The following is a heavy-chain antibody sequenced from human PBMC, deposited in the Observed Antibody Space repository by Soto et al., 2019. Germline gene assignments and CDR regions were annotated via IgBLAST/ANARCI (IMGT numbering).Heavy chain of an antibody. CDR1: GFTFSSYG. V-gene: IGHV3-33*01. Sequence: GGSLRLSCAASGFTFSSYGMHWVRQAPGKGLEWVAVIWYDGSNKYYADSVKGRFTISRDNSKNTLYLQMNSLRAEDTAVYYCARDRSLFIAAAGFDYWGQGTLVTVSS. CDR2: IWYDGSNK. D-gene: IGHD6-13*01. CDR3: ARDRSLFIAAAGFDY. J-gene: IGHJ4*02.